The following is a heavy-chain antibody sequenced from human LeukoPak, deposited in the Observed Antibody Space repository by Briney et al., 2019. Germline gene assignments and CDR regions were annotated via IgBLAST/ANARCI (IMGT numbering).Heavy chain of an antibody. J-gene: IGHJ4*02. CDR2: IIPNFGTE. Sequence: SVKVSCKASGGTFSSYAISWVRQAPGQGLEWMGGIIPNFGTENYAQKFQGRVTITADESTSTAYMELSSLRSEDTAVYYCAREYSSPGPFDYWGQGTLVTVSS. CDR1: GGTFSSYA. D-gene: IGHD6-13*01. V-gene: IGHV1-69*01. CDR3: AREYSSPGPFDY.